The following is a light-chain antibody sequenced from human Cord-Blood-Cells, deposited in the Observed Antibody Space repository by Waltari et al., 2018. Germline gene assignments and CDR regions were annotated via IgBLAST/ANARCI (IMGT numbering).Light chain of an antibody. CDR3: SSYTSSSTLDWV. Sequence: QSALTQPASVSASPGQSITISCTGTSSDVGGYNYVPWYQQHPGKAPKLMIYDVSNRPSGVSNRFSGSKSGNTASLPISGLQAEDEADYYCSSYTSSSTLDWVFGGGTKLTVL. CDR2: DVS. V-gene: IGLV2-14*01. CDR1: SSDVGGYNY. J-gene: IGLJ3*02.